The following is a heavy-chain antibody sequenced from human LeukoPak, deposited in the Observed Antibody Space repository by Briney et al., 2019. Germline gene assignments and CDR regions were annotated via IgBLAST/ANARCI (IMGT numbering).Heavy chain of an antibody. V-gene: IGHV3-20*01. CDR2: INWNGGST. D-gene: IGHD3-3*01. CDR1: GFTFDDYG. Sequence: PGGSLRLSCAASGFTFDDYGMSWVRQAPGKGLEWVSGINWNGGSTGYADSVKGRFTISRDNAKNSLYLQMNSLRAEDTALYHCARGGLGPKRYYDFWSGSRHLDYWGQGTLVTVSS. CDR3: ARGGLGPKRYYDFWSGSRHLDY. J-gene: IGHJ4*02.